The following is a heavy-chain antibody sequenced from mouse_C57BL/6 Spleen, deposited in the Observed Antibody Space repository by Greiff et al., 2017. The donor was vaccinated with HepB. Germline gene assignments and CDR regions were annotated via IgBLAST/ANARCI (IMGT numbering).Heavy chain of an antibody. CDR2: INPNNGGN. CDR1: GYTFTDYN. CDR3: ALDSSGYSWFAY. Sequence: EVQLQQSGPELVKPGASVKIPCKASGYTFTDYNMDWVKQSHGKSLEWIGDINPNNGGNIYNQKFKGKATLTVDKSSSTAYMELRSLTSEDTAVYYCALDSSGYSWFAYWGQGTLVTVSA. D-gene: IGHD3-2*02. V-gene: IGHV1-18*01. J-gene: IGHJ3*01.